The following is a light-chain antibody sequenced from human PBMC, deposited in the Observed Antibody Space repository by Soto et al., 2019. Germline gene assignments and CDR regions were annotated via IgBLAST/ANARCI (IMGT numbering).Light chain of an antibody. CDR2: EVS. J-gene: IGLJ2*01. Sequence: QSVLTQPASVSGSPGQLITISCTGTSSDVGGYNYVSWYQQHPDKAPKVMIYEVSHRPSGVSNRFSGSKSANTAFLTISGLQDEQQADYYCSSYTSRSTLVFGGGTKVTVL. CDR3: SSYTSRSTLV. CDR1: SSDVGGYNY. V-gene: IGLV2-14*01.